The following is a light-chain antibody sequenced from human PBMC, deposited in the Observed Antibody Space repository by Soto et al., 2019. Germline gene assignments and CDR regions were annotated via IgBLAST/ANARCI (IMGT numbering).Light chain of an antibody. Sequence: QSVLTQPPSASGTPGQRVTFSCSGSTSNIGSNDVNWYQQVPGTAPKLLIYSNDRRPSGVPDRFSGSKSGTSASLAISGLQSEDEADYYCTAWDDSLNARLFGGGTKLTVL. J-gene: IGLJ2*01. CDR1: TSNIGSND. CDR3: TAWDDSLNARL. V-gene: IGLV1-44*01. CDR2: SND.